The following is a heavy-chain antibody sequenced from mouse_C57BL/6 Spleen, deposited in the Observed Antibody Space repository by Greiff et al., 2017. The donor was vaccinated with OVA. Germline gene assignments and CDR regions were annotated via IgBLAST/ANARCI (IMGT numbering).Heavy chain of an antibody. CDR1: GYAFSSYW. D-gene: IGHD6-2*01. Sequence: QVQLKQSGAELVKPGASVKISCKASGYAFSSYWMNWVKQRPGKGLEWIGQIYPGDGDTNYNGKFKGKATLTADKSSSTAYMQLSSLTSEDSAVYFCARKSLRSYAMDYWGQGTSVTVSS. V-gene: IGHV1-80*01. CDR2: IYPGDGDT. J-gene: IGHJ4*01. CDR3: ARKSLRSYAMDY.